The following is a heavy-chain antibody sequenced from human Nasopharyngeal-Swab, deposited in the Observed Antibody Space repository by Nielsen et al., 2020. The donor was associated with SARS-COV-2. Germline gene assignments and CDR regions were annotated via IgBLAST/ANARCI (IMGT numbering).Heavy chain of an antibody. CDR3: TTEGGKYYDFWSGYYGYYGMDV. J-gene: IGHJ6*02. V-gene: IGHV3-15*01. CDR2: IKSKTDGGTT. D-gene: IGHD3-3*01. Sequence: WIRQPPGKGLEWVGRIKSKTDGGTTDYAAPVKGRFTISRDDSKNTLYLQMNSLKTEDTAVYYCTTEGGKYYDFWSGYYGYYGMDVWGQGTTVPSP.